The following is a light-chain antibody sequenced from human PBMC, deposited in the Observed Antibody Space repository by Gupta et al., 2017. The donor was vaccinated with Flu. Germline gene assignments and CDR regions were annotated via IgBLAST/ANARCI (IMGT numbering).Light chain of an antibody. V-gene: IGKV1-12*01. CDR2: DAS. CDR1: QGINRW. CDR3: QQENSFPWT. Sequence: DIQVTPSPSSVSASVGDRVTITCRASQGINRWLAWYQHKPGKAPKLLIYDASSLQSGVPSRFSGSGSGADYTLTINSLQPEHSATYYCQQENSFPWTFGQGTKVEI. J-gene: IGKJ1*01.